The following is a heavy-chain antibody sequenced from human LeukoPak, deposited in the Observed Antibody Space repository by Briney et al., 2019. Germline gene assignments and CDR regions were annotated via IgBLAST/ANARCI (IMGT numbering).Heavy chain of an antibody. CDR2: IYYSGST. D-gene: IGHD3-9*01. CDR3: VRDRALYDILTGYYPSGAFDY. CDR1: GGSISSYY. J-gene: IGHJ4*02. Sequence: SETLSLTCTVSGGSISSYYWSWIRQPPGKGLEWTGYIYYSGSTNYNPSLKSRVTISVDTSKNQFSLKLSSVTAADTAVYYCVRDRALYDILTGYYPSGAFDYWGQGTLVTVSS. V-gene: IGHV4-59*01.